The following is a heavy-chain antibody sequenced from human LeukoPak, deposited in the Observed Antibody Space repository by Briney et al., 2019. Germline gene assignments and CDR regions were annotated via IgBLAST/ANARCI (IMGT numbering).Heavy chain of an antibody. J-gene: IGHJ5*02. CDR1: GFSLSTSGMR. Sequence: SGPALVKPTPTLTLTCTFSGFSLSTSGMRVSWIRQPPGKALEWLARIDWDDDKFYSTSLKTRLTISKDTSKNQVVLTMTNMDPVDTATYYCARMGCSGGSCYSGWFDPWGQGTLVTVSS. D-gene: IGHD2-15*01. CDR3: ARMGCSGGSCYSGWFDP. CDR2: IDWDDDK. V-gene: IGHV2-70*04.